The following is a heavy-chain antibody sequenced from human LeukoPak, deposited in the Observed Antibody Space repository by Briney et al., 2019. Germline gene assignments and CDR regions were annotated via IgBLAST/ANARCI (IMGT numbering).Heavy chain of an antibody. V-gene: IGHV3-7*01. D-gene: IGHD3-16*02. CDR1: GFTFSRYW. J-gene: IGHJ4*02. Sequence: PGGSLRLSCAASGFTFSRYWMSWVRQAPGKGLEWVANIKQGGGEKYYVDSVKGRFTISRDDAKNSLYLQMNSLRAEDTAVYYCARADYDYVWGSYRQYYFDYWGQGTLVTVSS. CDR2: IKQGGGEK. CDR3: ARADYDYVWGSYRQYYFDY.